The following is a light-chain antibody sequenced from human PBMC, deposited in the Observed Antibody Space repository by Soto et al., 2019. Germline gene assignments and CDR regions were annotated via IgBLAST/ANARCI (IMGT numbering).Light chain of an antibody. CDR3: QTWGTGPPWV. CDR1: SGHSSYA. J-gene: IGLJ3*02. CDR2: LNSDGSH. V-gene: IGLV4-69*01. Sequence: QPVLTQSPSASASLGASVKLTCTLSSGHSSYAIAWHQQQPEKGPRYLMKLNSDGSHSKGDGIPDRFSGSSSGAERYLTIASLQAEDEADDYCQTWGTGPPWVFGGGTKLTVL.